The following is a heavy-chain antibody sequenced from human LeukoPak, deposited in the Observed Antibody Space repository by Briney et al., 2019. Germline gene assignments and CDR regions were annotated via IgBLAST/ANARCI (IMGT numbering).Heavy chain of an antibody. CDR3: ARHAANWGWDYFDY. J-gene: IGHJ4*02. CDR2: IYYSGST. Sequence: SETLSLTCTVSGGSISSSSYYWGWIRQPPGKGLEWIGSIYYSGSTYYNPSLKSRVTISVDTSKNQFSLKLSSVTAADTAVYYCARHAANWGWDYFDYWGQGTLVAVSS. D-gene: IGHD7-27*01. V-gene: IGHV4-39*01. CDR1: GGSISSSSYY.